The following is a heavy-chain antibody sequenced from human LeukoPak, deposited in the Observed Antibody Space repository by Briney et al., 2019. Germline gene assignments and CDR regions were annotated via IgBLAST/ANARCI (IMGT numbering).Heavy chain of an antibody. J-gene: IGHJ4*02. CDR3: ARRPWNGGSDDGPPGLDY. CDR1: GESFSGHY. Sequence: SETLSLTCAVYGESFSGHYWSWIRQPPGTGLEWIGEVNHSGSTKYNPSLKSRVHISADTSKNQFSLKLSSVTAADTALYFCARRPWNGGSDDGPPGLDYWAQGTLVTVSS. CDR2: VNHSGST. D-gene: IGHD1-26*01. V-gene: IGHV4-34*01.